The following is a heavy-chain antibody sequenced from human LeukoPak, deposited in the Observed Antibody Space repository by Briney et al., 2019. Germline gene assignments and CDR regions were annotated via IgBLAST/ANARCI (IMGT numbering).Heavy chain of an antibody. CDR1: GYTFTSYG. D-gene: IGHD6-19*01. V-gene: IGHV1-18*01. J-gene: IGHJ4*02. CDR3: ARDTYNSGWCSDY. Sequence: ASVKVSRKTSGYTFTSYGISWVRQAPGHGLEWMGWISTYNGNTNYAQNLQGRVIMTTDTSTSTAYMELRSLRSDDTAVYYCARDTYNSGWCSDYWGQGTLVTV. CDR2: ISTYNGNT.